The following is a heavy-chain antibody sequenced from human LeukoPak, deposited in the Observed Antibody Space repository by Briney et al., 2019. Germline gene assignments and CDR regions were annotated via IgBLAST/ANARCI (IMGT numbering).Heavy chain of an antibody. CDR1: GFTFDDYA. J-gene: IGHJ3*02. D-gene: IGHD2-2*03. CDR2: ISWNSGSI. CDR3: ARVDGYCSSTSCARHDAFDI. Sequence: GRSLRLSCAASGFTFDDYAMHWVRQAPGKGLEWVSGISWNSGSIGYADSVKGRFTISRDNAKNSLYLQMNSLRAEDIALYYCARVDGYCSSTSCARHDAFDIWGQGTMVTVSS. V-gene: IGHV3-9*03.